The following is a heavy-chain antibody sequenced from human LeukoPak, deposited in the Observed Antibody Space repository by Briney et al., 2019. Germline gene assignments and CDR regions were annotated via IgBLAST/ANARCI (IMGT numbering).Heavy chain of an antibody. CDR1: GGTFSSYA. D-gene: IGHD2-15*01. V-gene: IGHV1-69*04. J-gene: IGHJ6*03. CDR2: IIPILGIA. Sequence: SVKVSCKASGGTFSSYAISWVRQAPGQGLEWVGRIIPILGIANYAQKFQGRVTITADKSTSTAYMELSSLRSEDTAVYYCARAIYCSGGSCPYYYYYYYMDVWGKGTTVTVSS. CDR3: ARAIYCSGGSCPYYYYYYYMDV.